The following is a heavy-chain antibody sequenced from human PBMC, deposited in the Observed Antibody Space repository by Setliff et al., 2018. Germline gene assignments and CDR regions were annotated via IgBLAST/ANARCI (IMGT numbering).Heavy chain of an antibody. CDR3: ARVVLAGDFDY. D-gene: IGHD2-21*01. Sequence: LRLSCAASGFTFSSYSMNWVRQAPGKGLEWVSSITSSSSSYIYYADSVKGRFTISRDNAKNSLYLQMNSLRAEDTAVYYCARVVLAGDFDYWGQGTLVTVS. V-gene: IGHV3-21*01. CDR1: GFTFSSYS. J-gene: IGHJ4*02. CDR2: ITSSSSSYI.